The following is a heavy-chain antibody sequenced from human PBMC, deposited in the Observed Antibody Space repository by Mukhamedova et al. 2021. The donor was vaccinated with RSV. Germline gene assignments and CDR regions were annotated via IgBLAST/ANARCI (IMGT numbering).Heavy chain of an antibody. Sequence: MGWVRQAPGKGLEWVAVISYDGSNKCYADSVKGRFTISRDNSKNTLYLQMNSLRAEDTAVYYCARDWDDYYYGMDVWGQGTTVTVSS. CDR3: ARDWDDYYYGMDV. V-gene: IGHV3-30*19. CDR2: ISYDGSNK. J-gene: IGHJ6*02. D-gene: IGHD1-26*01.